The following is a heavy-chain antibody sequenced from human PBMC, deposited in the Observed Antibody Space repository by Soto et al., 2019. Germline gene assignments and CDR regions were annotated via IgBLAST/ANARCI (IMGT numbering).Heavy chain of an antibody. CDR2: IFYTGVT. CDR3: VRVLDSSWYADL. J-gene: IGHJ2*01. D-gene: IGHD3-22*01. Sequence: QVQLQESGPGLVKPSETLSLTCSVSGGSVSNASFYWTWIRQAPGTGLEYIGYIFYTGVTNYNPPLSRRVTISLDTSKNHFSLKLNSMTAADTAVYYCVRVLDSSWYADLWGRGTLVTVSS. V-gene: IGHV4-61*03. CDR1: GGSVSNASFY.